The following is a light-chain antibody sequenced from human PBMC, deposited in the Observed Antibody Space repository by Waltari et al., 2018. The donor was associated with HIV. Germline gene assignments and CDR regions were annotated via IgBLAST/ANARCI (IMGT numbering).Light chain of an antibody. V-gene: IGLV2-11*01. CDR1: SSDVGGYNY. CDR2: DVT. CDR3: CSYAGRYTYV. Sequence: QSALTQPRSVSGSPGQSVTISCTGTSSDVGGYNYVSWYQHHPGKAPKFMIYDVTKRPSGVPDRFSGSKSGNTASLTISGHQAEDEADYYCCSYAGRYTYVFGTGTKVTVL. J-gene: IGLJ1*01.